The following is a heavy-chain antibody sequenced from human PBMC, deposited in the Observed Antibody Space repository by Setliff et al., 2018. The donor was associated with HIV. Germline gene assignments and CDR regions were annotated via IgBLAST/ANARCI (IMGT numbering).Heavy chain of an antibody. D-gene: IGHD6-6*01. J-gene: IGHJ2*01. CDR3: ARKEVIGPRRLYYYLDL. CDR2: INPTGDST. CDR1: GNRRY. V-gene: IGHV1-46*02. Sequence: ASVKVSCKGSGNRRYIHWVRQAPGQGPEWMGMINPTGDSTRYAQKFHGRVTMSVDTSQNQVSLDLDSVTAADTAVYYCARKEVIGPRRLYYYLDLWGRGTLVTVSS.